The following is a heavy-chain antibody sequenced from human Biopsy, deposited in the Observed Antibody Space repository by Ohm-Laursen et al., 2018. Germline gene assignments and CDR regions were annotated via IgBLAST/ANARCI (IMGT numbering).Heavy chain of an antibody. CDR1: GFTFSNYA. CDR3: ATGPVQMVYANLRGEFAS. Sequence: SLRLSCAASGFTFSNYAMHRVRQAPGKGLEWVSSISASDDSKYYGDSVKGRFTISRDSSTNTLYLQMNGLRADDTAVYYCATGPVQMVYANLRGEFASWGQGALVTVSS. V-gene: IGHV3-23*01. D-gene: IGHD2-8*01. J-gene: IGHJ5*02. CDR2: ISASDDSK.